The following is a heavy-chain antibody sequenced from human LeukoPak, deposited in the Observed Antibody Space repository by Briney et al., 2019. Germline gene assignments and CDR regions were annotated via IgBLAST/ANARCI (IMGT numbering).Heavy chain of an antibody. CDR1: GYTLTELS. CDR2: FDPEDGET. CDR3: ATPYSSGWPRGYYYYYGKDV. D-gene: IGHD6-19*01. J-gene: IGHJ6*02. V-gene: IGHV1-24*01. Sequence: ASVKVSCKFSGYTLTELSMHWVRQAPGKGLEWMGGFDPEDGETIYPQKFQGRVTMTEDTSTDTAYMELSSLRSEDTAVYYCATPYSSGWPRGYYYYYGKDVWGQGTTVTVSS.